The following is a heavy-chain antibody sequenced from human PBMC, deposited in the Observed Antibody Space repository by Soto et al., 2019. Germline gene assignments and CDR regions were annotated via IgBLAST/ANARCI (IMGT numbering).Heavy chain of an antibody. D-gene: IGHD2-2*01. CDR2: ISSSSSTI. CDR1: GFTFSSYS. CDR3: ARAPTPLYCSSTSCHYMDV. V-gene: IGHV3-48*01. J-gene: IGHJ6*03. Sequence: EVQLVESGGGLVQPGGSLRLSCAASGFTFSSYSMNWVRQAPGKGLEWVSYISSSSSTIYYADSVKGRFTISRDNAKNSLYRQMNSLRAEDTAVYYCARAPTPLYCSSTSCHYMDVWGKGTTVTVSS.